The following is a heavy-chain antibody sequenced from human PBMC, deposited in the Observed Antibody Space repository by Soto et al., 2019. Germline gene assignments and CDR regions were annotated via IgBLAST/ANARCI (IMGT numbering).Heavy chain of an antibody. D-gene: IGHD4-4*01. CDR2: IYHSGST. V-gene: IGHV4-30-2*01. CDR3: ARARRNTVTTYNWFDP. Sequence: SETLSLTCAVSGGSISSGGYCWSWIRQPSGKGLEWIGYIYHSGSTYYNPSLKSRVTISVDRSKNQFSLKLSSVTAADTAVYYCARARRNTVTTYNWFDPWGQGTLVTVSS. CDR1: GGSISSGGYC. J-gene: IGHJ5*02.